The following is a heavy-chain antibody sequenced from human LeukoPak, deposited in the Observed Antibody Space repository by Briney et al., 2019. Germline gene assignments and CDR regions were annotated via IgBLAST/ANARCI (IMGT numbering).Heavy chain of an antibody. CDR1: GFTFSSYA. CDR3: ASGPSKYSTSNKDY. Sequence: GGSLRLSCAASGFTFSSYAMHWVRQAPGKGLEWVATISYDGSNKYYADSVKGRFTISRDNSKNTLYLQMNSLRAEDTAVYYCASGPSKYSTSNKDYWGQGTLVTVSS. D-gene: IGHD6-6*01. V-gene: IGHV3-30-3*01. J-gene: IGHJ4*02. CDR2: ISYDGSNK.